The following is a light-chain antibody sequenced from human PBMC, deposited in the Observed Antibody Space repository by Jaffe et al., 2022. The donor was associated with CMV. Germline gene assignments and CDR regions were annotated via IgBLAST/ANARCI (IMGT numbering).Light chain of an antibody. CDR2: GTS. CDR3: QQYGVSPPFT. V-gene: IGKV3-20*01. J-gene: IGKJ3*01. CDR1: QTISASY. Sequence: EIVLTQSPGTLSLSPGERATLSCRTSQTISASYLAWYQQKSGQAPRLLIYGTSSRATGIPDRFSGSGSGTDFTLTISGLEPEDFAVYYCQQYGVSPPFTFGPGTRVDF.